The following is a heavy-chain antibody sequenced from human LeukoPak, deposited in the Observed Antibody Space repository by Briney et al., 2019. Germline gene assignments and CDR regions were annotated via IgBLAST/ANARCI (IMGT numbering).Heavy chain of an antibody. D-gene: IGHD3-10*01. CDR3: ARDDSGSYWIPDQ. CDR2: IKQDGSEK. J-gene: IGHJ4*02. V-gene: IGHV3-7*01. CDR1: GFTFRSYW. Sequence: GGSLRLSCAASGFTFRSYWMTWVRHAPGKGLEWVANIKQDGSEKYYVDSVKGRFTISRDNAKNSLYLQMNSLRAEDTAMYYCARDDSGSYWIPDQWGQGTLVTVSS.